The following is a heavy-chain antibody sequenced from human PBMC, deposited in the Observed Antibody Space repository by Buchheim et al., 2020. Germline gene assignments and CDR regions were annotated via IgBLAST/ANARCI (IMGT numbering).Heavy chain of an antibody. D-gene: IGHD2-2*01. Sequence: EVQLVESGGGLVKPGGSLRLSCAASGFTFSNAWMSWVRQAPGKGLEWVGRIKSKTDGGTTDYAAPVKGRFTISRADSKNTLYLQMNSLKTEDTAVYYCTTDRGYCSSTSCPRDFDYWGQGTL. CDR1: GFTFSNAW. CDR2: IKSKTDGGTT. J-gene: IGHJ4*02. CDR3: TTDRGYCSSTSCPRDFDY. V-gene: IGHV3-15*01.